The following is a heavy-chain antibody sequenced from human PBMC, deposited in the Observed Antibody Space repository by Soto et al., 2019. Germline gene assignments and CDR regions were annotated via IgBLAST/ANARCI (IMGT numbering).Heavy chain of an antibody. D-gene: IGHD3-22*01. V-gene: IGHV2-5*02. J-gene: IGHJ6*02. CDR2: IYWDDDK. CDR1: GFSLSTSGVG. CDR3: AHKHLSYDCSCYYFPYYYYRKDV. Sequence: SGPTLVNPTQTLTLTCTFSGFSLSTSGVGVGWIRQPPGKALEWLALIYWDDDKRYSPSLKSRLTITQDTSKNQVVLTMANMDPVDTAPYYCAHKHLSYDCSCYYFPYYYYRKDVWGQGTTVTVSS.